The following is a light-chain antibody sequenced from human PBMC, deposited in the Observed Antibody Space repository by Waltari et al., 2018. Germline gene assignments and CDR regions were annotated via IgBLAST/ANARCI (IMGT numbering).Light chain of an antibody. CDR3: LQDHIFPWT. CDR1: QGIRNE. V-gene: IGKV1-6*01. Sequence: AIQMTQSPSSLSASVGDRVTITCRASQGIRNELGWYQQKPGKAPKPLIYAASSLQSVVPSRFSGSGSCTDFTLTISSLQPEDFATYYCLQDHIFPWTFGQGTKVEI. CDR2: AAS. J-gene: IGKJ1*01.